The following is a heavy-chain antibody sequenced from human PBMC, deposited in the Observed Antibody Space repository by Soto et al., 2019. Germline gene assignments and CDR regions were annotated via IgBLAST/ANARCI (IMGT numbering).Heavy chain of an antibody. D-gene: IGHD4-17*01. J-gene: IGHJ6*02. CDR3: ASDYGDYAGLSYYYGMDV. Sequence: SETLSLTCAVYGGSFSGYYWSWIRQPPGKGLEWIGEINHSGSTNYNPSLKSRVTISVDTSKNQFSLKLSSVTAADTAVYYCASDYGDYAGLSYYYGMDVWGQGTTVTVSS. V-gene: IGHV4-34*01. CDR1: GGSFSGYY. CDR2: INHSGST.